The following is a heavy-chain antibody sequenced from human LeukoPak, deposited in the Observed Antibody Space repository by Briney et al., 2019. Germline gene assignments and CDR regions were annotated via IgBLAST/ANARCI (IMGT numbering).Heavy chain of an antibody. J-gene: IGHJ5*02. V-gene: IGHV4-59*08. CDR1: GGSISGYY. D-gene: IGHD3-10*01. Sequence: ASETLSLTCTVSGGSISGYYWSWIRQPPGKGLEWIGYIYYSGSTNYNPSLKSRVTISVDTSKNQFSLKLSSVTAADTAVYYCARGAVLWFGELLLGWFDPWGQGTLVTVSS. CDR3: ARGAVLWFGELLLGWFDP. CDR2: IYYSGST.